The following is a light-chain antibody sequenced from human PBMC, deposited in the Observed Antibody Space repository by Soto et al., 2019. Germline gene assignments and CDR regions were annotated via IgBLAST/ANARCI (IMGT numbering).Light chain of an antibody. J-gene: IGLJ3*02. CDR1: SSDVGGYTY. CDR2: EVS. CDR3: SSYAGSNNFVT. Sequence: QSVLTQPPSASGSPGQSVTISCTGTSSDVGGYTYVSWYQQHPGKAPKLITYEVSKRPSGVPDRFSGSKSGNTASLTVSGLQAEDEADYYCSSYAGSNNFVTFGGGTKVTVL. V-gene: IGLV2-8*01.